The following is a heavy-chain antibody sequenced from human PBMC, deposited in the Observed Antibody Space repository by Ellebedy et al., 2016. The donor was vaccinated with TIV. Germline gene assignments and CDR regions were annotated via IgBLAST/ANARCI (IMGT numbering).Heavy chain of an antibody. CDR3: AKHKGGYYYYGMDV. Sequence: AASVKVSCKASGYTFTSYGISWVRQAPGQGLEWMGWISAYYGNTNYAQKLQGRVTMTTDTSTSTAYMELRSLRSDDTAVYYCAKHKGGYYYYGMDVWGQGTTVTVSS. D-gene: IGHD3-16*01. CDR2: ISAYYGNT. CDR1: GYTFTSYG. J-gene: IGHJ6*02. V-gene: IGHV1-18*01.